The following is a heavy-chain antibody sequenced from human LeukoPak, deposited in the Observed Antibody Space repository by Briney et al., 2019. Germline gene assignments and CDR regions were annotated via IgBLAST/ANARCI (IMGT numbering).Heavy chain of an antibody. D-gene: IGHD1-26*01. J-gene: IGHJ4*02. CDR3: AKAYSGSYMDYFDY. CDR2: IRYDGSYK. Sequence: GGSLRLSCAASGFTFSNYGMHWVRQAPGKGLEWVSFIRYDGSYKYYADSVKGRFTISKDNSKNTLYLQMNSLRAEDTAVYYCAKAYSGSYMDYFDYWGQGILVTVSS. CDR1: GFTFSNYG. V-gene: IGHV3-30*02.